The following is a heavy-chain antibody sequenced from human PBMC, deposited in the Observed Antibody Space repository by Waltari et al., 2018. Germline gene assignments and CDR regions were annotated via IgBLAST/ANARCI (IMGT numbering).Heavy chain of an antibody. D-gene: IGHD3-22*01. J-gene: IGHJ3*02. CDR1: GYTFTSYY. CDR3: ARVKVYYDSSGYYQKAFDI. V-gene: IGHV1-46*01. Sequence: QVQLVQSGAEVKKPGASVKVSCKASGYTFTSYYMHWVRQAPGQGLEWMGIINPSGGSTSYAQKFQGRVTMTRDTSTSTVYMELSSLRSEDTAVYYCARVKVYYDSSGYYQKAFDIWGQGTMVTVSS. CDR2: INPSGGST.